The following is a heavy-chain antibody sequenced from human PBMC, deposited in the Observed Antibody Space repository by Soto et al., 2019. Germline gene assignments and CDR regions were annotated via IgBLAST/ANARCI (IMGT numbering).Heavy chain of an antibody. Sequence: EVQLVESGVGLVKPGGSLRLSCAASGFTFSAYTMNWVRQAPGKGLEWISSIDTGSKFMFYADAATGRFTISRDNAKNSVYLQIDSLRAEDTAVYYCTRETESYNWNDGLMDVWCQGTRVTVSS. CDR3: TRETESYNWNDGLMDV. CDR1: GFTFSAYT. J-gene: IGHJ6*02. CDR2: IDTGSKFM. V-gene: IGHV3-21*06. D-gene: IGHD1-20*01.